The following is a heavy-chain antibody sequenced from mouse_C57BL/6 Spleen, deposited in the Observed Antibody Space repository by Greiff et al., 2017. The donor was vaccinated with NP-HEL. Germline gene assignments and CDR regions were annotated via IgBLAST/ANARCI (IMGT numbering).Heavy chain of an antibody. CDR3: ARYYYGSSYRAMDY. D-gene: IGHD1-1*01. J-gene: IGHJ4*01. CDR2: INPGSGGT. CDR1: GYAFTNYL. V-gene: IGHV1-54*01. Sequence: VQLQQSGAELVRPGTSVKVSCKASGYAFTNYLIEWVKQRPGQGLEWIGVINPGSGGTNYNEKFKGKATLTADKSSSTAYMQLSSLTSEDSAVYFCARYYYGSSYRAMDYWGQGTSVTVSS.